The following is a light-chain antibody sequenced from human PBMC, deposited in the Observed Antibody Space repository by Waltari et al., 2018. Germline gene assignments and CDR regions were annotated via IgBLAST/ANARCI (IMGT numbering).Light chain of an antibody. CDR1: NSAVGGYAF. CDR3: CSYAGADSSVL. V-gene: IGLV2-11*01. J-gene: IGLJ2*01. CDR2: DVY. Sequence: QSALTQPRSVSGSPGQSVTISCTGTNSAVGGYAFVSWYQQYPGKAPKLIIYDVYKRPPGFPDRFSGSKSGNTASLSISGLLNEDEADFYCCSYAGADSSVLFGGGTTLTVL.